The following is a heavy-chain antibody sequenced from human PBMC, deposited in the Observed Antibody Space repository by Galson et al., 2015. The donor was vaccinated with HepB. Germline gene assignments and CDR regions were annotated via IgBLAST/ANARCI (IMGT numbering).Heavy chain of an antibody. CDR3: ARVKSGSFEVFDL. D-gene: IGHD1-26*01. CDR2: ISSGSSYT. CDR1: GFTVSSYD. J-gene: IGHJ3*01. Sequence: SLRLSCAASGFTVSSYDMTWVRQAPGKGLEWVSVISSGSSYTNFADSVKGRFVISRDNAKNFLYLEMNSLRVDDTAIYYCARVKSGSFEVFDLWGQGTMVTVSS. V-gene: IGHV3-11*06.